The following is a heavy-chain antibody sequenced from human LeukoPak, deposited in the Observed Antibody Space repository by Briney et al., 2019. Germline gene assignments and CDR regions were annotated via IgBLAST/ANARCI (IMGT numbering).Heavy chain of an antibody. V-gene: IGHV4-61*09. Sequence: SQTLSLTCTVSGDSISSNTFYWSWIRQPAGKGLEWIGHIYFSENTNYNPSLKSRVTISVDTSKNQFSLKLSSVTAADTAVYCCARRRPTRRPQRCPSFDYWGQGTLVTVSS. CDR2: IYFSENT. CDR1: GDSISSNTFY. CDR3: ARRRPTRRPQRCPSFDY. J-gene: IGHJ4*02. D-gene: IGHD2-2*01.